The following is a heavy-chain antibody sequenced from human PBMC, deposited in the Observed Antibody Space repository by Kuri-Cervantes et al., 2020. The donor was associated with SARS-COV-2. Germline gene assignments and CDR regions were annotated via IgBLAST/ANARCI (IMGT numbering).Heavy chain of an antibody. CDR1: GGTFSSYA. Sequence: SVKVSCKASGGTFSSYAISWVRQAPGQGLEWMGGIIPIFGTANYAQKFQGRVAITADESTSTAYMELSSLRSEDTAVYYCARNPHSLTSYYYYYMDVWGKGTTVTVSS. J-gene: IGHJ6*03. CDR2: IIPIFGTA. V-gene: IGHV1-69*13. CDR3: ARNPHSLTSYYYYYMDV. D-gene: IGHD4/OR15-4a*01.